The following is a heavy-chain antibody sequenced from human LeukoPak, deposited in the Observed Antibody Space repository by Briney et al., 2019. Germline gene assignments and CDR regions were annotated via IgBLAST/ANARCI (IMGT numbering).Heavy chain of an antibody. Sequence: PGRPLRLSCAASGFTFSSYAMHWVRQAPGKGLEWVAVISYDGSNKYYADSVKGRFTISRDNSKNTLYLQMNSLRAEDTAVYYCARDPYLAYCSGGSCYGGLDPWGQGTLVTVSS. CDR1: GFTFSSYA. J-gene: IGHJ5*02. D-gene: IGHD2-15*01. CDR3: ARDPYLAYCSGGSCYGGLDP. V-gene: IGHV3-30*04. CDR2: ISYDGSNK.